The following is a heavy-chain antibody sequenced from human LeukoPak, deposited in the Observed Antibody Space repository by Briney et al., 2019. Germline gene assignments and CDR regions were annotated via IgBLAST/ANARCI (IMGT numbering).Heavy chain of an antibody. CDR2: IHYDGSNK. J-gene: IGHJ4*02. CDR3: ARNQRSYSGYDYFDY. CDR1: GFTFSNAW. Sequence: PGGSLRLSCAASGFTFSNAWMSWVRQAPGKGLEWVAFIHYDGSNKYYADSVKGRFTISRDNSKNTLYLQMNSLRAEDTAVYYCARNQRSYSGYDYFDYWGQGTLVTVSS. V-gene: IGHV3-30*02. D-gene: IGHD5-12*01.